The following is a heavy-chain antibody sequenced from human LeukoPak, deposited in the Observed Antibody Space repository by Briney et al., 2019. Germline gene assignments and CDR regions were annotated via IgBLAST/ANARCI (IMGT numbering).Heavy chain of an antibody. D-gene: IGHD4-17*01. CDR2: INADGRST. CDR3: ARGVNGDSRFDP. Sequence: TGGSLRLSCAASGFTFNTYWMHGVRQAPGKALVWVSRINADGRSTRYADSVKGRFTISRDNAKNTLYLQMNSLKAEDTAVYYCARGVNGDSRFDPWGQGTLVTVSS. J-gene: IGHJ5*02. CDR1: GFTFNTYW. V-gene: IGHV3-74*01.